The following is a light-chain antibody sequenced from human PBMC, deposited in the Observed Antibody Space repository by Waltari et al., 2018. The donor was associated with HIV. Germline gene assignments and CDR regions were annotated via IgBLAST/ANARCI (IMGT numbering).Light chain of an antibody. CDR3: QQYKNWPPIT. CDR2: GAS. Sequence: EIVMPQSPATLSLSPGERAPLSRRAIQSVSSHLAWYQQKTGQAPRLLIYGASIRATGIPARCSGSGSGTDFTLTISSLQSEDFAVYYCQQYKNWPPITFGQGTRLEIK. CDR1: QSVSSH. V-gene: IGKV3-15*01. J-gene: IGKJ5*01.